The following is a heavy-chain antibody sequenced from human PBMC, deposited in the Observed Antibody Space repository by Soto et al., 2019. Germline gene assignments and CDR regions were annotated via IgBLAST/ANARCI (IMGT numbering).Heavy chain of an antibody. CDR2: ISSSSSYI. CDR3: ARGLPDYYDSSGYNYFDY. CDR1: GFTFSSYS. V-gene: IGHV3-21*01. J-gene: IGHJ4*02. Sequence: AGGSLRLSCAASGFTFSSYSMNWVRQAPGKGLEWVSSISSSSSYIYYADSVKGRFTISRDNAKNSLYLQMNSLRAEDTAVYYCARGLPDYYDSSGYNYFDYWGQGTLVTVSS. D-gene: IGHD3-22*01.